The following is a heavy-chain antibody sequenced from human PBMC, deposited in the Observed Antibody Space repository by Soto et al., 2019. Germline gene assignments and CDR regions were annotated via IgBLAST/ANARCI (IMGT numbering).Heavy chain of an antibody. D-gene: IGHD3-22*01. CDR3: ARPGREPYDSSDYYSYFDY. CDR1: GYDFSTYW. CDR2: IYPGDSITKYDSNT. J-gene: IGHJ4*02. V-gene: IGHV5-51*01. Sequence: PGESLKISCKSSGYDFSTYWSGWVRQMPGKGLEWVAIIYPGDSITKYDSNTRYSPSFQGQVTISVDRSISTAYLQWSSLKASDTAIYYCARPGREPYDSSDYYSYFDYWGQGTPVTVSP.